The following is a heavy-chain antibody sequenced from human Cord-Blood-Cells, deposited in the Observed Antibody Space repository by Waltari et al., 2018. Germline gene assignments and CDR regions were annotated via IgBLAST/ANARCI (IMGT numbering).Heavy chain of an antibody. CDR2: IGVGSGNT. V-gene: IGHV1-58*01. Sequence: QMQLVQSGPAGKKPGTSVKVSCKASGFTFTSSSVQWVRQARGQRLEWIGWIGVGSGNTNYAQKFQERVTITRDMSTSTAYMELSSLRSEDTAVYYCAADGGAYDSSGYYFDYWGQGTLVTVSS. CDR1: GFTFTSSS. J-gene: IGHJ4*02. D-gene: IGHD3-22*01. CDR3: AADGGAYDSSGYYFDY.